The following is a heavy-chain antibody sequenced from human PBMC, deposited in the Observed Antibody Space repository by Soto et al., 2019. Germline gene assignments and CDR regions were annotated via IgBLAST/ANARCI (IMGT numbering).Heavy chain of an antibody. CDR2: ISYSGST. CDR1: GGSIIRGTYY. V-gene: IGHV4-39*07. J-gene: IGHJ5*02. Sequence: LSLTCTVSGGSIIRGTYYWGWIRQPPGKGLEWIGTISYSGSTNYNPSLKSRVTISVDTSKNQFSLKLSSVTAADTAVYYCARARTYYYDSSNWFDPWGQGTLVTSPQ. CDR3: ARARTYYYDSSNWFDP. D-gene: IGHD3-22*01.